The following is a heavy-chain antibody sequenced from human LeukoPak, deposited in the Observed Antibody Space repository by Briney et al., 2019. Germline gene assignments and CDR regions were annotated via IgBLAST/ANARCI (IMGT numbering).Heavy chain of an antibody. Sequence: VASVKVSCKASGYSFTSYYMHWVRQAPGQGLEWMGIINPSSGSTSYARKFQGRVTMTRDTSTSTVYMELSRMRSEDTAVYYCARDQPGHSSDYYGMDVWGQGATVTVSS. V-gene: IGHV1-46*01. CDR1: GYSFTSYY. CDR3: ARDQPGHSSDYYGMDV. J-gene: IGHJ6*02. CDR2: INPSSGST. D-gene: IGHD4-11*01.